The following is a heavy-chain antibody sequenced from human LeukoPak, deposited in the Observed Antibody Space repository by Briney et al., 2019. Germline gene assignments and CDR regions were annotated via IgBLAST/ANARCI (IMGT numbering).Heavy chain of an antibody. D-gene: IGHD5-18*01. CDR3: AKDPYSYGYRAPDY. Sequence: PGGSLRLSCAASGFTFSSYAMSWVRQAPGKGLEWVSAISGSGGSTYYADSVKGRFTISRDNSKNTLYLQMNSLRAEDTAVYYCAKDPYSYGYRAPDYWGQGTLVTVSS. V-gene: IGHV3-23*01. J-gene: IGHJ4*02. CDR2: ISGSGGST. CDR1: GFTFSSYA.